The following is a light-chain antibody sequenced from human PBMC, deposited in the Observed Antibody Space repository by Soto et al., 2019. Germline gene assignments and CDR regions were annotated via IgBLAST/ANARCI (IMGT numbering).Light chain of an antibody. CDR3: QQYNSCRT. Sequence: DIQLTQSPCARSTSAGGRSKSTCRASQSISSWLAWYQQKPGKAPKLLIYGASSLESGPQSRFSGSGSATEFTLTISSLKPDDFATYYRQQYNSCRTFGQGTTVDIK. V-gene: IGKV1-5*01. CDR1: QSISSW. J-gene: IGKJ1*01. CDR2: GAS.